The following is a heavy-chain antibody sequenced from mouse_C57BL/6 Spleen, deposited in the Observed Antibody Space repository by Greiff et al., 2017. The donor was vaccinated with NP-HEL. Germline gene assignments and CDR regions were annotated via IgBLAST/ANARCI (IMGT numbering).Heavy chain of an antibody. CDR2: INYDGSST. D-gene: IGHD2-2*01. V-gene: IGHV5-16*01. CDR3: ARSTMVTFDY. J-gene: IGHJ2*01. CDR1: GFTFSDYY. Sequence: EVMLVESEGGLVQPGSSMKLSCTASGFTFSDYYMAWVRQVPEKGLEWVANINYDGSSTYYLDSLKSRFIISRDNAKNILYLQMSSLKSEDTATYYCARSTMVTFDYWGQGTTLTVSS.